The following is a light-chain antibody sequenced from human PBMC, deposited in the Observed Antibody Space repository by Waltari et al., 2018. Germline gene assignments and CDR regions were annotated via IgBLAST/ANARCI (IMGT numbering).Light chain of an antibody. CDR2: DAS. CDR1: QSIGSL. Sequence: IQMTQSPSTLSASVGDRVPITCRASQSIGSLLAWYQQKPGKAPKLLIYDASSLESGVPSRFSGSGSGTEFTLTINSLQPDDFATYSCQQYYSYFTFGGGAKVEIK. J-gene: IGKJ4*01. CDR3: QQYYSYFT. V-gene: IGKV1-5*01.